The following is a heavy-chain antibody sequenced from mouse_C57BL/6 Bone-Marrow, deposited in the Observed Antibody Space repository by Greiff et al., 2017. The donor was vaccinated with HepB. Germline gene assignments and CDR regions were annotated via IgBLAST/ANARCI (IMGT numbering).Heavy chain of an antibody. D-gene: IGHD2-3*01. CDR3: AREGFLYDGYLWFAY. J-gene: IGHJ3*01. CDR2: IDPSDRYT. CDR1: GYTFTSYW. V-gene: IGHV1-50*01. Sequence: QVQLQQSGAELVKPGASVKLSCKASGYTFTSYWMQWVKQRPGQGLEWIGEIDPSDRYTNYNQKFKGKATLTVDTSSSTAYMQLSSLTSEDSAVYYCAREGFLYDGYLWFAYWGQGTLVTVSA.